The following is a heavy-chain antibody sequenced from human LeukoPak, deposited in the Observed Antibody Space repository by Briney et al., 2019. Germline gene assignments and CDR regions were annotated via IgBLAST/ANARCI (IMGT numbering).Heavy chain of an antibody. CDR3: AKWSGNRPLYYFDY. V-gene: IGHV3-30*18. J-gene: IGHJ4*02. CDR1: GFTFTCCG. CDR2: ISSSDGSSK. D-gene: IGHD3-3*01. Sequence: PGTSLRLSCATSGFTFTCCGMHWVRQASGKGLEWVAAISSSDGSSKYYADSVKGRFTISRDNSKNTVYLQMNSLRADDTAVYYCAKWSGNRPLYYFDYWGQGTLVTVSS.